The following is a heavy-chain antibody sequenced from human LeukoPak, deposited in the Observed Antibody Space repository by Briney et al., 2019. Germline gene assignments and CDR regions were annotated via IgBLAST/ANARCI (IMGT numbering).Heavy chain of an antibody. J-gene: IGHJ4*02. CDR1: GFTFSSYG. CDR2: ISYDGSNK. V-gene: IGHV3-30*18. D-gene: IGHD6-19*01. Sequence: GGSLRLSCAASGFTFSSYGMHWVRQAPGKGLEWVAVISYDGSNKYYADSVKGRFTTSRDNSKNTLYLQMNSLRAEDTAVYYCAKDLRLYSSGWAFDYWGQGTLVTVSS. CDR3: AKDLRLYSSGWAFDY.